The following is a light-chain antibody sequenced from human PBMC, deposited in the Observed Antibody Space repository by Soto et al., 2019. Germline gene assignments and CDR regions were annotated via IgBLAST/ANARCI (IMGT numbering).Light chain of an antibody. V-gene: IGKV1-5*03. CDR2: KTS. Sequence: DIQMTQSPSTLSAXVGDRXXXTCRASQSIGVWLAWYQQKPGTAPKLLIYKTSTLDSGVPLRFSGSGSGTEFTLTISSLQPDDFATYYCQQYINYFRTFGQGTKVEIK. J-gene: IGKJ1*01. CDR3: QQYINYFRT. CDR1: QSIGVW.